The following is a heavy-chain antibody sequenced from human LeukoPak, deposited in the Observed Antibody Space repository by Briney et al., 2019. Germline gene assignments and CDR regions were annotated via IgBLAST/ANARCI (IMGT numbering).Heavy chain of an antibody. V-gene: IGHV3-20*04. CDR3: ARVRHREVTAAIDY. CDR1: GFTFDDYG. D-gene: IGHD2-21*02. CDR2: INWNGGST. J-gene: IGHJ4*02. Sequence: GGSLRLSCAASGFTFDDYGMSWVRQAPGKGLEWVSGINWNGGSTGYADSVKGRFTISRDNAKNSLYLQMNSLRAEDTALYYCARVRHREVTAAIDYWGQGTLVTVSS.